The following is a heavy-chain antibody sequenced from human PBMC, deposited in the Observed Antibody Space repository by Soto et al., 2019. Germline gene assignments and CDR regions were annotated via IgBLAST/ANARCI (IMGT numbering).Heavy chain of an antibody. CDR2: ISSSSSTI. J-gene: IGHJ4*02. CDR1: GFTFSSYS. CDR3: ARARGSNDY. V-gene: IGHV3-48*02. Sequence: EVQLVESGGGLVQPGGSLRLSCAASGFTFSSYSMNWVRQAPGKGLEWVSYISSSSSTIYYADSVKGRFTISRDNAKNSLYLQMNCQRDEDTAVYYSARARGSNDYWGQGTLVTVSS. D-gene: IGHD3-10*01.